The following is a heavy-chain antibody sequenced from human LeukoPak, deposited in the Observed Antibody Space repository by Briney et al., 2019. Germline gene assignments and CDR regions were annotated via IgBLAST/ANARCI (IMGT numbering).Heavy chain of an antibody. D-gene: IGHD4-23*01. V-gene: IGHV1-58*01. CDR2: IVVGSGNT. CDR3: AADYGGPEAPNEN. CDR1: GFTFTSSA. Sequence: GASVKVSCKASGFTFTSSAVQWVRQARGQRLEWIGWIVVGSGNTNCAQKFQERVTITRDMSTSTAYMELSSLRSEDTAVYYCAADYGGPEAPNENWGQGTLVTVSS. J-gene: IGHJ4*02.